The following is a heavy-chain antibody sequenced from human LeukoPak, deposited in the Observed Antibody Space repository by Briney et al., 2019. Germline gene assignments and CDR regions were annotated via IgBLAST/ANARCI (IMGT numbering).Heavy chain of an antibody. D-gene: IGHD1-14*01. CDR2: INPHSGGT. J-gene: IGHJ4*02. Sequence: AASVKVSSTASGYTYTVYYMHWVRQAPGQGLEWMGWINPHSGGTNYAQKFQGRVTMTRDTSISTAYMELSRLRSDDTAVYYCATVGNKYYFDYWGQGTLVTVSS. V-gene: IGHV1-2*02. CDR3: ATVGNKYYFDY. CDR1: GYTYTVYY.